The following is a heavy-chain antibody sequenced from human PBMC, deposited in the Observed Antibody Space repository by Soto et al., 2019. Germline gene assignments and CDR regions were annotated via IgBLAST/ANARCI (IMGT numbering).Heavy chain of an antibody. CDR3: ARDTYNIVLMGTLAG. V-gene: IGHV3-48*02. CDR2: ISSSSSTI. CDR1: GFTFSSYS. D-gene: IGHD2-8*01. J-gene: IGHJ4*02. Sequence: PGGSLRLSCAASGFTFSSYSMNWVRQAPGKGLEWVSYISSSSSTIYYADSVKGRFTISRDNAKNSLYLQMNSLRDEDTAVYYCARDTYNIVLMGTLAGWGQGTLVTVSS.